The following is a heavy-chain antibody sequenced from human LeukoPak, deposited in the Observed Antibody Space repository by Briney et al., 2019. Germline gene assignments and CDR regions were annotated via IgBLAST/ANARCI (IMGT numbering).Heavy chain of an antibody. V-gene: IGHV3-74*01. CDR3: ARDMWGPFDY. Sequence: PGGSLRLSCAASGFTFSDFWMHWVRQAPGKGPVWVSRISPDGTATYYADSVQGRCTISRDNAKNTLYLQISSLRAEDTAVYYCARDMWGPFDYWGQGTLVTVSS. D-gene: IGHD7-27*01. CDR1: GFTFSDFW. J-gene: IGHJ4*02. CDR2: ISPDGTAT.